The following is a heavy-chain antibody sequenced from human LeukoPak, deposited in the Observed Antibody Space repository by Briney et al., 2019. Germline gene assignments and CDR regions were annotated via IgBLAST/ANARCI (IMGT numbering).Heavy chain of an antibody. V-gene: IGHV3-21*01. CDR1: GFTLSSYS. D-gene: IGHD3-9*01. CDR2: ISSNSSYI. Sequence: GGSLRLSCAASGFTLSSYSMNWVRQAPGKGLEWVSSISSNSSYIYDADSVKGRFTISRDNAKNSLYLQMNSLRAEDTAVYYCARANDNYYYYYMDVWGKGTTVTIS. J-gene: IGHJ6*03. CDR3: ARANDNYYYYYMDV.